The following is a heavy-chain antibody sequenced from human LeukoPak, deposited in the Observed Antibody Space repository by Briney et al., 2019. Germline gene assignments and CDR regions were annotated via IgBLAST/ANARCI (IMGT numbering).Heavy chain of an antibody. V-gene: IGHV3-7*01. D-gene: IGHD3-22*01. CDR1: GLTISSYW. CDR3: AKGGGSGYINDY. Sequence: GGSLRLSCAASGLTISSYWMSWVRQAPGKGLEWVANIKQDGSEKYYVDSVKGRFTISRDNAKNSLYLQMNSLRAEDTAVYYCAKGGGSGYINDYWGQGTLVTVSS. J-gene: IGHJ4*02. CDR2: IKQDGSEK.